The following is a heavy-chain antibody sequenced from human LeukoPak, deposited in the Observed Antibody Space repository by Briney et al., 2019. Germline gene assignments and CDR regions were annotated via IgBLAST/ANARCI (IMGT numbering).Heavy chain of an antibody. CDR3: ARDRNGGSYRSWDY. CDR1: GYTFTGYY. V-gene: IGHV1-2*02. D-gene: IGHD1-26*01. J-gene: IGHJ4*02. CDR2: INPNSGVT. Sequence: GASVKVSCKASGYTFTGYYIHWVRQAPGQGLEWMGWINPNSGVTHYAQKFQGRVTMTRDTSISTAYMELSRLRSDDTAVYYCARDRNGGSYRSWDYWGQGTLVTVSS.